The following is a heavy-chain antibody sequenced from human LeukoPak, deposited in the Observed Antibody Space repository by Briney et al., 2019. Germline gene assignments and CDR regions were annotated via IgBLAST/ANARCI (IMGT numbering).Heavy chain of an antibody. J-gene: IGHJ4*02. CDR1: GFSLSTSAVG. CDR3: AHRQVVATHFDY. CDR2: IYWNDDK. V-gene: IGHV2-5*01. D-gene: IGHD2-15*01. Sequence: SGPTLVNPTQTLTLTCTFSGFSLSTSAVGVGWIRQPPGKALEWLALIYWNDDKRYSPSLKSRLTITKDTSKNQVVLIMTNMDPVDTATYYCAHRQVVATHFDYWGQGTLVTVSS.